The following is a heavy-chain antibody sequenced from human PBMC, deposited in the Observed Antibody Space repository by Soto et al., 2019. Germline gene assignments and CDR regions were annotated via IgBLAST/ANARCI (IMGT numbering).Heavy chain of an antibody. V-gene: IGHV4-39*01. CDR1: GGSISSGNYY. CDR2: IFYTGRT. D-gene: IGHD2-2*01. Sequence: PSETLSLTCTVSGGSISSGNYYWGWIRQSPGKGLEFIGSIFYTGRTYYNPSLKSRVTMSVDTSKNRFSLKLTSVTAADTAVYYGARQGVVPAAKEFDFWGQGTLVTVSS. J-gene: IGHJ4*02. CDR3: ARQGVVPAAKEFDF.